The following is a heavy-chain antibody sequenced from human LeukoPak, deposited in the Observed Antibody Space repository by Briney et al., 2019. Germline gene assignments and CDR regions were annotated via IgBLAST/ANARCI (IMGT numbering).Heavy chain of an antibody. Sequence: PSETLSLTCTASDGSISNYYWSWFRQPPGKGLEWIGYIYTSGSTNYNPSLKSRVTISVDTSKNQFSLKLSSVTAADTAVYYCARHLTGSSVCIEYWGQGTLVTVSS. CDR3: ARHLTGSSVCIEY. D-gene: IGHD2-8*02. CDR2: IYTSGST. CDR1: DGSISNYY. J-gene: IGHJ4*02. V-gene: IGHV4-4*09.